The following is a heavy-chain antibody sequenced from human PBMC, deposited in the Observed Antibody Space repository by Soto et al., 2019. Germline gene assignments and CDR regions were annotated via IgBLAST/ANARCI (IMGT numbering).Heavy chain of an antibody. CDR3: ARDEVPAATYYYYYGMDV. CDR2: TYYRSKWYN. CDR1: GDSVSSNSAA. J-gene: IGHJ6*02. D-gene: IGHD2-2*01. Sequence: SQTLSLTCAISGDSVSSNSAAWNWIRQSPSRGLEWLGRTYYRSKWYNDYAVSVKSRITINADTSKNQFSLQLNSVTPEDTAVYYCARDEVPAATYYYYYGMDVWGQGTTVTVSS. V-gene: IGHV6-1*01.